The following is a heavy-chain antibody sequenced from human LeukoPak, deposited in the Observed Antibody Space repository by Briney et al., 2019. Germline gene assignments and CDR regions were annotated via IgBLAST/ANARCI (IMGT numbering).Heavy chain of an antibody. CDR2: IYYSGST. V-gene: IGHV4-59*08. CDR1: GGSISSYY. D-gene: IGHD3-22*01. J-gene: IGHJ2*01. Sequence: PSETLSLTRTVSGGSISSYYWSWIRQPPGKGLEWIGYIYYSGSTNYNPSLKSRVTISVDTSKNQFSLKLSSVTAADTAVYYCARRPKGGYDSSGYYPFDLWGRGTLVTVSS. CDR3: ARRPKGGYDSSGYYPFDL.